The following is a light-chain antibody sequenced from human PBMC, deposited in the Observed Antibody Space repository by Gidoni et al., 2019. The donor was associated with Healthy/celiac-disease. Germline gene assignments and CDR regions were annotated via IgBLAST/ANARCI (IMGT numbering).Light chain of an antibody. CDR1: QSVSSY. V-gene: IGKV3-11*01. CDR2: DAS. J-gene: IGKJ4*01. CDR3: QQRSNF. Sequence: EIVLTQSQATLSLSPGERATLSCRASQSVSSYLAWYQQKPGQAPRLLIYDASNRATGIPARFSGSGSGTDFTLTISSLEPEDFAVYYCQQRSNFFGGGTKVEIK.